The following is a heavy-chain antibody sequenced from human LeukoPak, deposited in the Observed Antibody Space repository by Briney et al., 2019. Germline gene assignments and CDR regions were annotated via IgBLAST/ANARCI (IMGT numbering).Heavy chain of an antibody. J-gene: IGHJ1*01. V-gene: IGHV4-4*02. CDR3: ARSGVGATTLSEYFQH. CDR2: IYHSGST. D-gene: IGHD1-26*01. CDR1: GGSISSSNW. Sequence: SETLSLTCAVSGGSISSSNWWSWVHQPPGKGLEWIGEIYHSGSTNYNPSLKSRVTISVDKSKNQFSLKLSSVTAADTAVYYCARSGVGATTLSEYFQHWGQGTLVTVSS.